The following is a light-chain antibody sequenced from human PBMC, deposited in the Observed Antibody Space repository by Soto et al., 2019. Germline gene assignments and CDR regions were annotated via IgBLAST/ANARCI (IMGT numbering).Light chain of an antibody. J-gene: IGKJ1*01. CDR1: QSISSW. V-gene: IGKV1-5*03. CDR3: QKYNSDPWT. CDR2: KAS. Sequence: DIQMTQSPSTLSASVGDRVTITCRASQSISSWLAWYQQKPGKAPKLLIYKASSLECGVPSRFSGSGSGTEFTLTISSLQPEDFATYYCQKYNSDPWTFGQGTKVEIK.